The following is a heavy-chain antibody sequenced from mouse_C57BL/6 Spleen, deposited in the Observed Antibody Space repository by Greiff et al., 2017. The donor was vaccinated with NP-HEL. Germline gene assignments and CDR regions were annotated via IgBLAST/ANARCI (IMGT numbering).Heavy chain of an antibody. CDR2: IFPGSGST. CDR3: ARREDWYFDV. CDR1: GYTFTDYY. J-gene: IGHJ1*03. Sequence: QVQLQQSGPELVQPGASVQISCKASGYTFTDYYINWVKQRPGQGLEWIGWIFPGSGSTYYNEKFKGKATLPVDNSSSTAYMLLSSLTAEDSAVYFCARREDWYFDVWGTGTTVTVSS. V-gene: IGHV1-75*01.